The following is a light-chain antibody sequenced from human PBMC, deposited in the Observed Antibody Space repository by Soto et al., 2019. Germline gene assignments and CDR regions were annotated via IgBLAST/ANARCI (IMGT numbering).Light chain of an antibody. CDR1: QDINIY. CDR2: DAS. J-gene: IGKJ5*01. V-gene: IGKV1-33*01. CDR3: QQYDILPIP. Sequence: DIQMTQSPSSLFASVGDRCTITCQATQDINIYLNWYQQKPGKAPNLLIYDASNLEIGVPSRFSGSGSGTHFTFTISSLQTEDIGTYYCQQYDILPIPFGRGTRLEIK.